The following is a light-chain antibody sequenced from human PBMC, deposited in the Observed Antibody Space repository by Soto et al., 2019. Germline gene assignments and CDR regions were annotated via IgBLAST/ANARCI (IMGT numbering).Light chain of an antibody. CDR1: QSVSIY. J-gene: IGKJ5*01. CDR3: QLRSNWPPKIT. V-gene: IGKV3-11*01. Sequence: EIVLAQARATLSLSPGERATLSCRASQSVSIYLAWYQQKPGQAPRLLIYDASNRATGIPARFSGSGSGTDFTLTISSLEPEDFAVYYCQLRSNWPPKITFGQGTRLEIK. CDR2: DAS.